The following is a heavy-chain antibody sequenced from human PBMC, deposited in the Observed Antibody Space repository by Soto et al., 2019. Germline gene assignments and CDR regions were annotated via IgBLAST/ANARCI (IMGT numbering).Heavy chain of an antibody. CDR1: GGSISSGGYY. Sequence: QVQLQESGPGLVKPSQTLSLTCTVSGGSISSGGYYWSWIRQHPGKGLEWIGYIYYSGSTYYNPSLKSRVTISADTSKNQFSLKLSSVTAADTAVYYCARDRARGHWFDPWGQGTLVTVSS. J-gene: IGHJ5*02. V-gene: IGHV4-31*03. CDR3: ARDRARGHWFDP. D-gene: IGHD3-16*01. CDR2: IYYSGST.